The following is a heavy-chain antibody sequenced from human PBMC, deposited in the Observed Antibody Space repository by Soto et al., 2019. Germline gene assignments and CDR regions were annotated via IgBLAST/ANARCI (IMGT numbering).Heavy chain of an antibody. CDR1: GFTFSSYS. Sequence: PGGSLRLSCAASGFTFSSYSMNWVRQAPGKGLEWVSSISSSSSYIYYADSVKGRFTISRDNAKNSLYLQINSLRAEDTAVYYCASLNYYGSGSYYTPPGYGMDVWGQGTTVTVSS. CDR3: ASLNYYGSGSYYTPPGYGMDV. V-gene: IGHV3-21*01. J-gene: IGHJ6*02. CDR2: ISSSSSYI. D-gene: IGHD3-10*01.